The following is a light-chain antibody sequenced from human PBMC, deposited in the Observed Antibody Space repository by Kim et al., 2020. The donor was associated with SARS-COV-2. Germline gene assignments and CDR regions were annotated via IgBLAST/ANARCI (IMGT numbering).Light chain of an antibody. CDR1: SSDVGSYNL. CDR2: ELS. V-gene: IGLV2-23*02. J-gene: IGLJ3*02. Sequence: QSALTQPASVSGSPGQSITISCAGTSSDVGSYNLVSWYQQHPGEAPKLMIYELSKRPSGVSNRFSGSRSGNTASLTISGLQAEDEADYYCCSYAGSSTLVFGGGTQLTVL. CDR3: CSYAGSSTLV.